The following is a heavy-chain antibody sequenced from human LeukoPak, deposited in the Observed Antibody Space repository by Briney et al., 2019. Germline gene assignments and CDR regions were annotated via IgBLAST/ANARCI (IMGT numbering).Heavy chain of an antibody. V-gene: IGHV3-23*01. Sequence: GGSLRPSCAASGFTFSSYAMSWVRQAPGKGLEWVSSISGSGGSTYYTDSVKGRFTISRDNSKNTLFLQMNSLRADDTAVYYCAKRADSSSIPEDYWGQGTLVTVSS. CDR2: ISGSGGST. CDR3: AKRADSSSIPEDY. J-gene: IGHJ4*02. D-gene: IGHD3-22*01. CDR1: GFTFSSYA.